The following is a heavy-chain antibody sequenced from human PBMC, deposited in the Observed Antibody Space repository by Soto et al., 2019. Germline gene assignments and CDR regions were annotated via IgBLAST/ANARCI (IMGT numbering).Heavy chain of an antibody. Sequence: SETLSLTCDVSGASITTYYWSWIRQAPGKGLEWIGNVYHTGTTDYNSSLKSRVTISVDTSKNQFSLNMNSVTTADTAVYYCARRLFGSGWTLDSWGQGALVTVSS. D-gene: IGHD6-19*01. J-gene: IGHJ4*02. CDR3: ARRLFGSGWTLDS. V-gene: IGHV4-59*01. CDR2: VYHTGTT. CDR1: GASITTYY.